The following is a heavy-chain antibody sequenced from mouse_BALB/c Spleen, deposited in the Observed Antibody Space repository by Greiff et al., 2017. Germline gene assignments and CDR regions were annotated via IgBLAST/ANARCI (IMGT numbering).Heavy chain of an antibody. CDR3: TRSGSTMITSYVMDY. CDR2: IYPSDSYT. V-gene: IGHV1-69*02. D-gene: IGHD2-4*01. CDR1: GYTFTSYW. Sequence: QVQLQQSGAELVRPGASVKLSCKASGYTFTSYWINWVKQRPGQGLEWIGNIYPSDSYTNYNQKFKDKATLTVDKSSSTAYMQLSSPTSEDSAVYYCTRSGSTMITSYVMDYWGQGTSVTVSS. J-gene: IGHJ4*01.